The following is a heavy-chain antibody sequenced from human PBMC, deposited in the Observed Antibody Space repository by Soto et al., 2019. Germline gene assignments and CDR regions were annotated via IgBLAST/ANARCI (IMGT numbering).Heavy chain of an antibody. CDR3: ARGATATTWAHALDL. Sequence: EVQLMESGGGLVQPGGSLRLSCAASVCTFSSYWMHWVRQAPGKGLVWVSRVNSDGTWTSYADSVEGRFTISRDNAKNTLYLQINILKVDGMAVYYCARGATATTWAHALDLWGQGTLVTVS. D-gene: IGHD4-17*01. CDR1: VCTFSSYW. J-gene: IGHJ3*01. CDR2: VNSDGTWT. V-gene: IGHV3-74*01.